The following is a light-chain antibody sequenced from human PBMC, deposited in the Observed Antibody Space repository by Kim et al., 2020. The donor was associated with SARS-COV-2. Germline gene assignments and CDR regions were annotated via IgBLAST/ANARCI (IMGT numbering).Light chain of an antibody. Sequence: SVSPGQTASITCSGDKLGDKYACWYQQKPAQSPVLVIYQDSKRPSGIPERFSGSNSGNTATLTISGTQAMDEADYYCQAWDSSTAVFGGGTKLTVL. V-gene: IGLV3-1*01. J-gene: IGLJ2*01. CDR1: KLGDKY. CDR2: QDS. CDR3: QAWDSSTAV.